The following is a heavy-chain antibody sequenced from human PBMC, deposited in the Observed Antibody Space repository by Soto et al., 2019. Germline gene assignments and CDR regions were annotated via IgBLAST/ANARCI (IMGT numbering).Heavy chain of an antibody. Sequence: QVQLQESGPGLVKPSETLSLTCTVSGGSVSSGSYYWSWIRQPPGKGLEWIGYIYYSGSTNYNPSLKSRATISVDTSKNQFSLKLSSVTAADTAVYYCARDYASRIGGSGNGFDYWGQGTLVTVSS. V-gene: IGHV4-61*01. CDR3: ARDYASRIGGSGNGFDY. CDR1: GGSVSSGSYY. D-gene: IGHD1-26*01. J-gene: IGHJ4*02. CDR2: IYYSGST.